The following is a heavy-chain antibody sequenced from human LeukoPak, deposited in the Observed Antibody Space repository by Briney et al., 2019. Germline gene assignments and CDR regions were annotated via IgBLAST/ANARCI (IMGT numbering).Heavy chain of an antibody. Sequence: PSETLSLTCTVSGGSISSYYWSWIRQSPGKGLEWIGYMSYSGSTNYNPSLESRVTISVDTSKNQFSLKLTSVTAADTAVYYCARNGGDWSFDYWGQGTLVTVSS. CDR3: ARNGGDWSFDY. CDR2: MSYSGST. J-gene: IGHJ4*02. V-gene: IGHV4-59*08. CDR1: GGSISSYY. D-gene: IGHD2-21*02.